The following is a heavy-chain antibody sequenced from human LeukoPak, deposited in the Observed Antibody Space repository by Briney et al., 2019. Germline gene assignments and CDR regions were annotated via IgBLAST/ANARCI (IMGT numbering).Heavy chain of an antibody. CDR3: ASQVADTNYYYYCMDV. V-gene: IGHV3-53*01. CDR1: GFTVSSNY. D-gene: IGHD2-15*01. Sequence: PGGSLRLSCAASGFTVSSNYMSWVRQAPGKGLEWVSVIYSGGSTYYADSVKGRFTISRDNSKNTLYLQMNSLRAEDTAVYYCASQVADTNYYYYCMDVWGQGTTVTVSS. CDR2: IYSGGST. J-gene: IGHJ6*02.